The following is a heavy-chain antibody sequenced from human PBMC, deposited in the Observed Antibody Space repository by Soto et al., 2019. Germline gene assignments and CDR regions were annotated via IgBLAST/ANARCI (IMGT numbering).Heavy chain of an antibody. D-gene: IGHD4-4*01. V-gene: IGHV3-23*01. Sequence: VPLLESGGGLVQPGGSLRLSCAASGLTFSSYAMSWVRQAPGKGLEWVSAISGSGGSTYYADSVKGRFTISRDNSKNALYLQMNSLRAEDTDVYYCAKGDGTTVTTFDYWGQGTLVTVSS. J-gene: IGHJ4*02. CDR2: ISGSGGST. CDR3: AKGDGTTVTTFDY. CDR1: GLTFSSYA.